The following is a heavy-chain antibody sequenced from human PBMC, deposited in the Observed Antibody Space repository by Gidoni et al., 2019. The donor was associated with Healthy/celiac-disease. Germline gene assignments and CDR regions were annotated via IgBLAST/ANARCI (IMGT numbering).Heavy chain of an antibody. D-gene: IGHD6-6*01. CDR3: AKGLEYSSSLFDY. V-gene: IGHV3-9*01. Sequence: EVQLVESGGGLVQPGRSLRLSCAASGFTFDDYAMHWVRPAPGKGLEWVSGISWNSGSIGYADSVKGRFTISRDNAKNSLYLQMNSLRAEDTALYYCAKGLEYSSSLFDYWGQGTLVTVSS. CDR1: GFTFDDYA. CDR2: ISWNSGSI. J-gene: IGHJ4*02.